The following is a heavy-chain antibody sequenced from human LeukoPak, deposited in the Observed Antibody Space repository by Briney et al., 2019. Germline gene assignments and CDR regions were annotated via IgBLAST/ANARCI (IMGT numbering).Heavy chain of an antibody. CDR3: ARDWKREGAGGWGYKDV. J-gene: IGHJ6*03. CDR1: GFTFSSHG. D-gene: IGHD1-26*01. Sequence: GGSLRLSCAASGFTFSSHGMYWVRQAPDKGLEWVTFIRYDGNKDYYAESVKGRFTISRDNSKNTLFLQMNSLRTEDTGVYYCARDWKREGAGGWGYKDVWGEGTTVTVSS. CDR2: IRYDGNKD. V-gene: IGHV3-30*02.